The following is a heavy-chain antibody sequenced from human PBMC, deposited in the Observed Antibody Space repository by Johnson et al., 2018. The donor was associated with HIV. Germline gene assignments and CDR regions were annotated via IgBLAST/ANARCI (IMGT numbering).Heavy chain of an antibody. Sequence: QVQLVESGGGVVQPGQSLRLSCAASGSPFRAYAMHSVRHAPGKGLEWAAATSNDEGDKFYEDSVRGRFTISRDNSNNMVYLQMDSLRPEDTAVYYCARDGRDLVTRGAFDIWGQGTVVTVSS. D-gene: IGHD5-18*01. CDR2: TSNDEGDK. CDR1: GSPFRAYA. J-gene: IGHJ3*02. V-gene: IGHV3-30*14. CDR3: ARDGRDLVTRGAFDI.